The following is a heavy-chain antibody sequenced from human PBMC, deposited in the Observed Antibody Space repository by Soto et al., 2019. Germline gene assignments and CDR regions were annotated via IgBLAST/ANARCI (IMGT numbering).Heavy chain of an antibody. CDR2: INPSGGST. CDR1: GYTFTSYY. J-gene: IGHJ4*02. V-gene: IGHV1-46*01. CDR3: ARDVGYCSGGSCYRGSDYFDY. D-gene: IGHD2-15*01. Sequence: QVQLVQSGAEVKKPGASVKVSCKASGYTFTSYYMHWVRQAPGQGLEWMGIINPSGGSTSYAQKGDGRGTMTRDTATGTVYMELSSLRSEDTAVYYCARDVGYCSGGSCYRGSDYFDYWGQGTLVTVSS.